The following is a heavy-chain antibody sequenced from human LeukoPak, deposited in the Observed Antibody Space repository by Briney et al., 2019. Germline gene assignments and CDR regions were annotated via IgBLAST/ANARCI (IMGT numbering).Heavy chain of an antibody. D-gene: IGHD3-3*01. Sequence: GGSLRLSCAASGFTFSSYAMSWVRQAPGKGLEWVSSISSSGGSTYYADSVKGRFTISRDNSKNTLYLQMNSLRAEDTAVYDCAKTPVRRFPLYFDDWGQGTLVTVSS. V-gene: IGHV3-23*01. CDR3: AKTPVRRFPLYFDD. CDR2: ISSSGGST. CDR1: GFTFSSYA. J-gene: IGHJ4*02.